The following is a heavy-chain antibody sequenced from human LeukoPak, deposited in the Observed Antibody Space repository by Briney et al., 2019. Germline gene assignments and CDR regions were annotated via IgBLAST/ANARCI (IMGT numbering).Heavy chain of an antibody. Sequence: SETLSLTCTVSGGSISSYYWSWIRQPPGKGLEWIGYIYYSGSTNYNPSLKSRVTISVDTSKNQFSLKLSSVTAADTAVYYCARHVVSSSWYRVYFDYWGQGTLVTVSS. CDR2: IYYSGST. CDR3: ARHVVSSSWYRVYFDY. CDR1: GGSISSYY. D-gene: IGHD6-13*01. V-gene: IGHV4-59*08. J-gene: IGHJ4*02.